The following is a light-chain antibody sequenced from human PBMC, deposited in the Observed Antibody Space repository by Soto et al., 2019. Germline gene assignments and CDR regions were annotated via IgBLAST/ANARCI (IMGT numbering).Light chain of an antibody. J-gene: IGKJ4*01. Sequence: IQMTQSPSSLSASVGDRGTITCQASQDISMYLNWYRQKQGQAPEVLIYYASKLARGVPSRFSESGSGTHFTITVTRLQPEDFATYYCQQRDTLLTFGGGTTVEV. CDR1: QDISMY. V-gene: IGKV1-33*01. CDR3: QQRDTLLT. CDR2: YAS.